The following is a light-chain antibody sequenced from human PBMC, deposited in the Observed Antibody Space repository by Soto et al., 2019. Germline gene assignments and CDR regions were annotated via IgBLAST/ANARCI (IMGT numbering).Light chain of an antibody. Sequence: DIQMTQSSSTLSGSVGDRVTITCRASQTISSWLAWYQQKPGKAPKLLIYKASTLKSGVPSRFSGSGSGTEFTLTISSLQPDDFATYYCQHYNSYSEALGQGTKVDI. J-gene: IGKJ1*01. CDR2: KAS. CDR1: QTISSW. V-gene: IGKV1-5*03. CDR3: QHYNSYSEA.